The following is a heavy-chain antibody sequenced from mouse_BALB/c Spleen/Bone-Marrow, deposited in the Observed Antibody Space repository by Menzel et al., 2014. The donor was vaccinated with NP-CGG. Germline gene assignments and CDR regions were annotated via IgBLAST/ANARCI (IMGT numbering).Heavy chain of an antibody. CDR3: ARDSDWFAY. J-gene: IGHJ3*01. V-gene: IGHV7-3*02. Sequence: EVQLVESGGGLVQPGGSLRLSCATSGFTFTDNYMTWVRQPPGKALKWLVFIRNKANGYTTEYSASVKGRFTISRDNSQSILYLQMNTLRAEDSATYYCARDSDWFAYWGQGTLVTVSA. CDR2: IRNKANGYTT. CDR1: GFTFTDNY.